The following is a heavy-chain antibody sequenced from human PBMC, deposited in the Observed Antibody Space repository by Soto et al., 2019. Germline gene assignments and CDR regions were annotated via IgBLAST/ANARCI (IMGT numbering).Heavy chain of an antibody. CDR1: GYTFTSYG. V-gene: IGHV1-18*01. Sequence: ASVKVSCKASGYTFTSYGISWVRQAPGQGLEWMGWISAYNGNTNYAQKLQGRVTMTTDTSTSTAYMELRSLRSDDTAVYYCARVQDTAMDNYYYYVMDVWGQGTTVTVSS. J-gene: IGHJ6*02. CDR3: ARVQDTAMDNYYYYVMDV. CDR2: ISAYNGNT. D-gene: IGHD5-18*01.